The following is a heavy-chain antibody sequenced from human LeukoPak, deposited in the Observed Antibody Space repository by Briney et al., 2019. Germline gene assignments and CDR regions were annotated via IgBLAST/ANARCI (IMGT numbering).Heavy chain of an antibody. D-gene: IGHD3-22*01. J-gene: IGHJ4*02. V-gene: IGHV3-21*01. CDR3: ARFDYYYDSSGYPDY. Sequence: PGGSLRLSCAASGFTFSRYSMNWVRQAPGKGLEWVSSISSSSSYIYYADSVKGRFTISRDNAKNSLYLQMNSLRAEDTAVYYCARFDYYYDSSGYPDYWGQGTLVTVSS. CDR1: GFTFSRYS. CDR2: ISSSSSYI.